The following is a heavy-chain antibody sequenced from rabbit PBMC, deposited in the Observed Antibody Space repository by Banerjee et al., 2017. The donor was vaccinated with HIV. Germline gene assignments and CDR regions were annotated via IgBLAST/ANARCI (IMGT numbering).Heavy chain of an antibody. J-gene: IGHJ4*01. CDR1: GLDFSSNA. CDR2: IYPDNGST. V-gene: IGHV1S45*01. CDR3: ARDGYTAYGYATYFNL. D-gene: IGHD6-1*01. Sequence: QEQLEESGGGLVKPEGSLTLTCKASGLDFSSNAMCWVRQAPGKGLEWIACIYPDNGSTDYASWAKGRFTISKTSSTTVTLQMTSLTAADTATYFCARDGYTAYGYATYFNLWGQGTLVTVS.